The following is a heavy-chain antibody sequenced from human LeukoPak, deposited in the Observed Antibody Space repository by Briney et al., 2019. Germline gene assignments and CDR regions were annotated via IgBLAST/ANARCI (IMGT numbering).Heavy chain of an antibody. D-gene: IGHD3-10*01. V-gene: IGHV3-21*01. J-gene: IGHJ2*01. CDR2: ISSSSSYI. CDR1: GFTFSTYS. Sequence: GGSLRLSCAASGFTFSTYSMNWVRQAPGKGLEWVSSISSSSSYIYYADSVKGRFTISRDSAKNSLCLQMNSLRAEDTAVYHCARGDYPGVIQDLWGRGTLVTVSS. CDR3: ARGDYPGVIQDL.